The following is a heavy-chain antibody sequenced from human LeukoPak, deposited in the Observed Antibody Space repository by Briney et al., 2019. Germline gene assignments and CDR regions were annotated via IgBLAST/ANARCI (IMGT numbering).Heavy chain of an antibody. CDR1: GFPFSSYW. J-gene: IGHJ4*02. Sequence: PGGSLRLSCAASGFPFSSYWMHWVRQTPGKGLAWVSRINSDGSSTSYADSVKGRFTISRDNAKNTLYLQMNSLRAEDTAVYYCAGERGDITDYWGQGTLVTVSS. CDR2: INSDGSST. V-gene: IGHV3-74*01. D-gene: IGHD3-9*01. CDR3: AGERGDITDY.